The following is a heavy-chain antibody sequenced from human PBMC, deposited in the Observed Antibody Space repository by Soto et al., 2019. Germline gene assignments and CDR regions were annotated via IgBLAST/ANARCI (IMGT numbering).Heavy chain of an antibody. D-gene: IGHD2-2*01. Sequence: EVQVLESGGGSVQPGGSLRLSCAASGFTFINFAMSWVRHAPGKGLEWVSEITGSTGSTYYAYSGSGRFIISRGNSQNPLHLLMNSLRTGPTAVYYGANDTSSAPSYTADWGEGTPMT. CDR1: GFTFINFA. J-gene: IGHJ6*03. CDR3: ANDTSSAPSYTAD. CDR2: ITGSTGST. V-gene: IGHV3-23*01.